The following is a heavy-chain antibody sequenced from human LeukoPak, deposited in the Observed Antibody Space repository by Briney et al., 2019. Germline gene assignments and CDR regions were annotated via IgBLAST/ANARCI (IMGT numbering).Heavy chain of an antibody. CDR3: ARRRGYSYGSLDY. D-gene: IGHD5-18*01. CDR2: IIPIFGTA. V-gene: IGHV1-69*13. CDR1: GGTFSSYA. Sequence: GASVTVSCKSSGGTFSSYAISWVRQSTGQGLGWVGGIIPIFGTANYGQKFQGRVTITADESTSTAYLELSSLRSEDKAVYYCARRRGYSYGSLDYWGEGTLVTVSS. J-gene: IGHJ4*02.